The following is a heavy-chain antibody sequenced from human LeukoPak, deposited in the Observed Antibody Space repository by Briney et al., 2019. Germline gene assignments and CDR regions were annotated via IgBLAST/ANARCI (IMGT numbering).Heavy chain of an antibody. D-gene: IGHD1-26*01. CDR3: ARDYTGATFGDAFDI. Sequence: GGSLRLSCAASGFTFSSYWMSWVRQAPGKGLEWVANIKQDGSEKYYVDSVKGRFTISRDNAKNSLYLQMNSLRAEDTAVYYCARDYTGATFGDAFDIWGQGTMVTVSS. J-gene: IGHJ3*02. V-gene: IGHV3-7*01. CDR1: GFTFSSYW. CDR2: IKQDGSEK.